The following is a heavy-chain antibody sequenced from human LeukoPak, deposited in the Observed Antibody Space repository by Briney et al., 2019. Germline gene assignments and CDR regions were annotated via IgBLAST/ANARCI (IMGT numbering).Heavy chain of an antibody. V-gene: IGHV7-4-1*02. CDR2: INTSTGNP. J-gene: IGHJ4*02. CDR3: ARESNVEMATMTLDY. CDR1: GYTFTSYG. D-gene: IGHD5-24*01. Sequence: GASVKVSCKASGYTFTSYGISWVRQAPGQGLEWMGWINTSTGNPTYAQGFTGRFVFSLDTSVSTAYLQISSLKAEDTAVYYCARESNVEMATMTLDYWGQGTLVTVSS.